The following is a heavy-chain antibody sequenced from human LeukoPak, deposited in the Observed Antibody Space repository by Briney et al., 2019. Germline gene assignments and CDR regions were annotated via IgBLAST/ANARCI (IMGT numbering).Heavy chain of an antibody. J-gene: IGHJ4*02. V-gene: IGHV1-2*02. CDR1: GYTFTGYY. CDR2: TNPNSGGT. D-gene: IGHD1-26*01. CDR3: ASHRSSGRKAYDEY. Sequence: ASVKVSCKASGYTFTGYYMHWVRQAPGQGLEWMGWTNPNSGGTNYARKFQGRVTMTRDTSISTAYMELSRLRSDDTAVYSCASHRSSGRKAYDEYWGQGTLVTVSS.